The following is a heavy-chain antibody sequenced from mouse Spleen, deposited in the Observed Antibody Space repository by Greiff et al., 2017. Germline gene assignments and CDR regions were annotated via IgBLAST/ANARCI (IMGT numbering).Heavy chain of an antibody. CDR3: ARAITTVVAPYAMDY. CDR2: ISNLAYSI. J-gene: IGHJ4*01. V-gene: IGHV5-15*01. D-gene: IGHD1-1*01. Sequence: EVQGVESGGGLVKPGGSLKLSCAASVFTFSDYGMAWVRQAPGKGPEWVAFISNLAYSIYYADTVTGRFTIARENAKNTLYLEMSSLRSEDTAMYYCARAITTVVAPYAMDYWGQGTSVTVSS. CDR1: VFTFSDYG.